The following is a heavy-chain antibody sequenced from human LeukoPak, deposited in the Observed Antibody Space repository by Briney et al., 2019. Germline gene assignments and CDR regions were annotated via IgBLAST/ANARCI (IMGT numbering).Heavy chain of an antibody. V-gene: IGHV4-59*01. CDR3: ARGESSNWSFDY. J-gene: IGHJ4*02. Sequence: SETLSLTCTVSGGSISSYYWSWIRQPPGKGLEWIGYIYYSGSSNYNPSLMSRVAISVDTSKNQFSLKLGSVTAADAAVYYCARGESSNWSFDYWGQGTLVTVSS. D-gene: IGHD6-13*01. CDR1: GGSISSYY. CDR2: IYYSGSS.